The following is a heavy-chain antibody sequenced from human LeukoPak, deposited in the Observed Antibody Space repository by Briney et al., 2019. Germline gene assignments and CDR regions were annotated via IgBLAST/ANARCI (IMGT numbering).Heavy chain of an antibody. CDR2: IYATGTT. V-gene: IGHV4-4*07. CDR3: ARDVWGSTAFYFDY. Sequence: PSETLSLTCTVSGGSISSYYWSWIRQPAGKGLEWIGRIYATGTTNYNPSLKSRVTMSVDTSKNQFSLKLSFVTAADTAVYYCARDVWGSTAFYFDYWGQGTLVTVSS. J-gene: IGHJ4*02. D-gene: IGHD7-27*01. CDR1: GGSISSYY.